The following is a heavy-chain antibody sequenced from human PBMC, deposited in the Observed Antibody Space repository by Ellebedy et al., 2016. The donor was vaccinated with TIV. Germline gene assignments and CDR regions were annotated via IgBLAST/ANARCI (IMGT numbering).Heavy chain of an antibody. J-gene: IGHJ5*02. CDR3: AKEIMVAPSPVVLNWFDP. D-gene: IGHD2-8*01. CDR1: GFTFGDYA. CDR2: IRSSAYGATT. Sequence: PGGSLRLSCTASGFTFGDYAVSWFRQAPGKGLEWVGFIRSSAYGATTEYAASVKDRFYISRDDSKRIAYLQMNSMKSDDTAVYYCAKEIMVAPSPVVLNWFDPWGQGTLVTVSP. V-gene: IGHV3-49*03.